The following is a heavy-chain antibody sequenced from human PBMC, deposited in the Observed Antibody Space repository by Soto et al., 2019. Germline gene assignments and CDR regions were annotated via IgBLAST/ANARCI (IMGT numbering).Heavy chain of an antibody. D-gene: IGHD4-17*01. V-gene: IGHV1-69*13. CDR2: IIPIFGTA. J-gene: IGHJ4*02. CDR3: AYPTSDGYGADY. Sequence: GASVEVSCKASGGTFSSYAISWVRQAPGQGLEWMGGIIPIFGTANYAQKFQGRVTITADESTSTAYMELSSLRSEDTAVYYCAYPTSDGYGADYWGQGTLVTVSS. CDR1: GGTFSSYA.